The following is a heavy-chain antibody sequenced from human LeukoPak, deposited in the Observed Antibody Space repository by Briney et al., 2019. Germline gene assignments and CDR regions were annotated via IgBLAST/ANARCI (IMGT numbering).Heavy chain of an antibody. CDR3: VTSRRTGTYLEGYFDL. Sequence: GGSLRLSCAASGFTFSNYAMSWVRQAPGKGLEWVSTISGSGGTTYYADSVKGRFTISRDNSKNTLYLQTNTLRAEDTAIFYCVTSRRTGTYLEGYFDLWGRGTLVTVSS. CDR1: GFTFSNYA. J-gene: IGHJ2*01. D-gene: IGHD1-26*01. V-gene: IGHV3-23*01. CDR2: ISGSGGTT.